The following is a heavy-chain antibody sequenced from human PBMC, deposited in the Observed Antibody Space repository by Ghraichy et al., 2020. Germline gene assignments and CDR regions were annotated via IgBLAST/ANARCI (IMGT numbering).Heavy chain of an antibody. D-gene: IGHD2-15*01. Sequence: SKTLSLTCTVSGGSIASGDSYWNWIRQRPGKGLEWNGYTYYTGNAYYSPSLKSRVSISVDTSKNHFSLNLTSVTAADTAVYFCAREGSGPSTDSYDTTGMDVWGQGITVTVPS. CDR2: TYYTGNA. CDR1: GGSIASGDSY. CDR3: AREGSGPSTDSYDTTGMDV. V-gene: IGHV4-31*03. J-gene: IGHJ6*02.